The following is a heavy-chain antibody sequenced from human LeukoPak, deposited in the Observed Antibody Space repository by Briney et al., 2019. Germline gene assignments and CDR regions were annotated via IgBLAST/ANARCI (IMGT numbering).Heavy chain of an antibody. CDR2: IRYDGSNT. D-gene: IGHD2-21*01. J-gene: IGHJ3*02. CDR3: ARVGDQDAFDI. CDR1: GFTFNNYG. V-gene: IGHV3-30*02. Sequence: GGSLRLSCAASGFTFNNYGMHWVRQAPGKGLEWLAFIRYDGSNTYYADSVKGRFTVSRDDSKNTLYLQMNSLRAEDTAVYYCARVGDQDAFDIWGQGTMVTVSS.